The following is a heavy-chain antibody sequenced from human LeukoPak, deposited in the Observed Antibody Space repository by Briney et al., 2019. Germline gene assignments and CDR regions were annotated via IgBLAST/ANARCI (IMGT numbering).Heavy chain of an antibody. Sequence: SQTLSLTFAISEDSGSSNIAAWSWIRQSPSRGLKWLGRTYYRCKWYNDYAVSVKSRIAINSDTSKNHFSLQLNSVTPDDPAVYYCARSDGSGKNWFDPWGQGTLVTVSP. V-gene: IGHV6-1*01. CDR3: ARSDGSGKNWFDP. J-gene: IGHJ5*02. CDR2: TYYRCKWYN. CDR1: EDSGSSNIAA. D-gene: IGHD3-22*01.